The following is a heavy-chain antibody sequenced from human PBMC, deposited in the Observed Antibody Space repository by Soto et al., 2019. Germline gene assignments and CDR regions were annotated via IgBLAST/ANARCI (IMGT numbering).Heavy chain of an antibody. V-gene: IGHV2-26*01. CDR2: IFSNDET. Sequence: QVTLKESGPVLVKPTETLTLTCTVSGFSLSNTRMDVTWLRQPPGKALEWLAHIFSNDETSYTTALESMLPIATDNSENQAVLTMTSVHPVDTATFYCAGTMVGSGSHYALDYWGQGTPVTVSS. D-gene: IGHD1-26*01. CDR1: GFSLSNTRMD. CDR3: AGTMVGSGSHYALDY. J-gene: IGHJ4*02.